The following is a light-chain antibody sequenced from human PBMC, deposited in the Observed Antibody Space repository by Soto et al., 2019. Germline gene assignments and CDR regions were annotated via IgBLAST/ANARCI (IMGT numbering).Light chain of an antibody. CDR2: GTS. CDR3: QQYDTSPET. J-gene: IGKJ1*01. V-gene: IGKV3-20*01. Sequence: EIVLTQSPGTLSLSPGERATLSCRASQSVSSSYLAWYQHKPGQAPRLLMYGTSSRATGIPDRFIGSGSRTDFTLTISSLETEDFAVYYCQQYDTSPETFGQGTKVEIK. CDR1: QSVSSSY.